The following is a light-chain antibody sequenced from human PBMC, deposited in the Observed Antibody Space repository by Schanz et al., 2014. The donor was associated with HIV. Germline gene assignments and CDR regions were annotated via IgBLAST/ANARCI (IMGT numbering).Light chain of an antibody. CDR1: SSDVGGYNY. CDR2: DVS. J-gene: IGLJ1*01. Sequence: QSALTQPASVSGSPGQSITISCTGTSSDVGGYNYVSWYQQHPGKAPKLMIYDVSNRPSGVSNRFSGSKSGNTASLTISGLLDADEADYYCASYTTTGAFVFGSGTKLTVL. CDR3: ASYTTTGAFV. V-gene: IGLV2-14*03.